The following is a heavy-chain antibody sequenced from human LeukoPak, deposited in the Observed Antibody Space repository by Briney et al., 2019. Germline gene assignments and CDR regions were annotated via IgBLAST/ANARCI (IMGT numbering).Heavy chain of an antibody. CDR1: GFTFSKYW. CDR3: AGPYTTGPLFDF. Sequence: GGSLRLSCVASGFTFSKYWMSWVRQAPGKGLEWVANIRPDGSERFYVDSVKGRFTISRDNAKNSLFLQMNGLRAEDTAVYYCAGPYTTGPLFDFWGQGTLVTVSS. J-gene: IGHJ4*02. V-gene: IGHV3-7*01. CDR2: IRPDGSER. D-gene: IGHD6-25*01.